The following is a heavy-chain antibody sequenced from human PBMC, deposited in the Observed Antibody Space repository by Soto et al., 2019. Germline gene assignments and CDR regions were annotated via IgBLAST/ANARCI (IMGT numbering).Heavy chain of an antibody. Sequence: QLQLQESGPGLVKPSETLSLTCSVSGDSINSDKYYWGWIRQPPGKGLEWIGSIYYRGNTYYNPSLKTRVTLSLDKSKSQFSLKLNSVTAADSAVYFCARLEGLATISYYFDYWGQGTLVTVSS. CDR2: IYYRGNT. J-gene: IGHJ4*02. D-gene: IGHD3-9*01. CDR1: GDSINSDKYY. CDR3: ARLEGLATISYYFDY. V-gene: IGHV4-39*01.